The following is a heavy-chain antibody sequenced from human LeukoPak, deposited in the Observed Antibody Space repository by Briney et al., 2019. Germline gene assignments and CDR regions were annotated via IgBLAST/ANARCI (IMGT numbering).Heavy chain of an antibody. D-gene: IGHD6-13*01. V-gene: IGHV4-31*03. CDR3: ASWTAAGTSAYYYGMDV. Sequence: SETLSLTCTVSGGSISSGGYYWSWIRQHPGKGLEWIGHIYYSGSTYYNPSLKSRVTISVDTSKNQFSLKLSSVTAADTAVYYCASWTAAGTSAYYYGMDVWGQGTTVTVSS. J-gene: IGHJ6*02. CDR1: GGSISSGGYY. CDR2: IYYSGST.